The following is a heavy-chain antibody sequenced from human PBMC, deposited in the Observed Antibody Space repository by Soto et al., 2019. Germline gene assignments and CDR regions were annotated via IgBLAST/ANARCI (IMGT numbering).Heavy chain of an antibody. J-gene: IGHJ2*01. CDR2: IYYSGST. D-gene: IGHD4-17*01. CDR1: GGSISSSSYY. Sequence: PSETLSLTCTVSGGSISSSSYYWGWIRQPPGKGLEWIGSIYYSGSTYYNPSLKSRVTISVDTSKNQFSLKLSSVTAADTAVYYCARHSATVTNWYFDLWGRGTLVTVYS. CDR3: ARHSATVTNWYFDL. V-gene: IGHV4-39*01.